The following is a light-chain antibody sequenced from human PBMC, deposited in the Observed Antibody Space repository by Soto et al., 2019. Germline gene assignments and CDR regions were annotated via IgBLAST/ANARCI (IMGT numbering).Light chain of an antibody. Sequence: QSVLTQPRSVSGSPGQSVTISCTGTSSDVGGHNFVSWYQQHPGKAPQLMIYDVTKRPSGVPDRFSGSKSGNTASLTISGLQAEDEADYYCCSYVGSYTYAFGTGTKVTVL. CDR2: DVT. CDR3: CSYVGSYTYA. V-gene: IGLV2-11*01. J-gene: IGLJ1*01. CDR1: SSDVGGHNF.